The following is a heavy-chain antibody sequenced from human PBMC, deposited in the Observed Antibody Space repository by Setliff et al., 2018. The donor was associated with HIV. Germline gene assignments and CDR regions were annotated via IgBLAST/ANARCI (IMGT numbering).Heavy chain of an antibody. V-gene: IGHV3-21*01. D-gene: IGHD3-9*01. Sequence: GGSLRLSCAASGFTFSSHSMNWVRQAPGKGLGWVSSISSSSSYIYYADSVKGRFTISRDNAKNSLYLQMNSLRAEDTAVYYCARDYDMPQENFDYWGQGTLVTVSS. CDR1: GFTFSSHS. J-gene: IGHJ4*02. CDR3: ARDYDMPQENFDY. CDR2: ISSSSSYI.